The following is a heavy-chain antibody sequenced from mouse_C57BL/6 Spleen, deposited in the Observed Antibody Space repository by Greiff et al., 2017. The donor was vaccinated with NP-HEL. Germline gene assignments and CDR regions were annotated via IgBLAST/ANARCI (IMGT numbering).Heavy chain of an antibody. CDR3: ARPYDGYYPWFAY. J-gene: IGHJ3*01. D-gene: IGHD2-3*01. CDR2: IWSGGST. CDR1: GFSLTSYG. V-gene: IGHV2-2*01. Sequence: VQLQQSGPGLVQPSQSLSITCTVSGFSLTSYGVHWVRQSPGKGLEWLGVIWSGGSTDYNAAFLSSLSSSKDNSKSQVFFKMNSLQADDTAIYYCARPYDGYYPWFAYWGQGTLVTVSA.